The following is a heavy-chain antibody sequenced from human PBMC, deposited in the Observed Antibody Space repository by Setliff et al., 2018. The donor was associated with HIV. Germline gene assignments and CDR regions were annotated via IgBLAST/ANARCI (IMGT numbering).Heavy chain of an antibody. V-gene: IGHV4-4*09. CDR1: GGSISISD. Sequence: ASETLSLTCTVSGGSISISDWSWIRQPPGKGLEWIGCIYTSGNTNYDPSLKSRVTISVDTSKNQFSLKLASVTAADTAVYLCARRSDWFDPWGQGTLVTVSS. CDR2: IYTSGNT. CDR3: ARRSDWFDP. J-gene: IGHJ5*02.